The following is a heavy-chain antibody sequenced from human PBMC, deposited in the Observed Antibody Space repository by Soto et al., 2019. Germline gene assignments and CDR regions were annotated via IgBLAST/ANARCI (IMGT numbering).Heavy chain of an antibody. D-gene: IGHD3-10*01. CDR2: IYYNGNI. CDR3: ATGRVYFGSEY. Sequence: QVQLQESGPGLVKPLETLSLTCTVPGGSIPSSYWIWVRQPPGKGLEWIGYIYYNGNINYNPSLMSRLTISLATSQNQFSLRLSSVTAADPAVYYCATGRVYFGSEYWGQGTLVTVSS. V-gene: IGHV4-59*01. CDR1: GGSIPSSY. J-gene: IGHJ4*02.